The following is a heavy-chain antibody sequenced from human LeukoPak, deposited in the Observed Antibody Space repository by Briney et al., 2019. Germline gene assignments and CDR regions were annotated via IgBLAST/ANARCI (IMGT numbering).Heavy chain of an antibody. CDR3: ARGEGIAAATGPGS. D-gene: IGHD6-13*01. CDR2: INPNSGGT. Sequence: ASVKVSCKASGYTFNSYGINWVRQAPGQGLEWMGWINPNSGGTNYAQKFQGRVTLTRDTSISTAYMELSRLRSDDTAVYYCARGEGIAAATGPGSWGQGTLVTVSS. J-gene: IGHJ5*02. CDR1: GYTFNSYG. V-gene: IGHV1-2*02.